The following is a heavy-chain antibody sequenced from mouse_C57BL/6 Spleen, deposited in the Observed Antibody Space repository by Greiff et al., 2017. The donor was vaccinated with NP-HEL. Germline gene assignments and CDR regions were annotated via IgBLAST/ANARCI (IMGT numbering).Heavy chain of an antibody. J-gene: IGHJ3*01. Sequence: QVHVKQPGAELVMPGASVKLSCKASGYTFTSYWMHWVKQRPGQGLEWIGEIDPSDSYTNYNQKFKGKSTLTVDKSSSTAYMQLSSLTSEDSAVYYCARSLYDGYYSGFAYWGQGTLVTVSA. V-gene: IGHV1-69*01. D-gene: IGHD2-3*01. CDR1: GYTFTSYW. CDR2: IDPSDSYT. CDR3: ARSLYDGYYSGFAY.